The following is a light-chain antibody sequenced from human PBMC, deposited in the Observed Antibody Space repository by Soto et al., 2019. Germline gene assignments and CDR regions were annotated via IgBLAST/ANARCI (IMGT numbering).Light chain of an antibody. CDR1: TGAVTSGHY. Sequence: QAVVTQEPSLSVSPGGTVTLTCGSSTGAVTSGHYPYWFQQKPGQAPKTLIYDTSNKHSWTPARFSGSLLGGEAALTLSDAQPEDEADYYCLLSFIGAVVFGGGPKLTVL. J-gene: IGLJ2*01. CDR3: LLSFIGAVV. V-gene: IGLV7-46*01. CDR2: DTS.